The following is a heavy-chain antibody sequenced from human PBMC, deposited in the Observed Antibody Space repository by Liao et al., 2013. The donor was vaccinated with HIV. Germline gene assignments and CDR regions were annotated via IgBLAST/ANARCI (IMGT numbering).Heavy chain of an antibody. V-gene: IGHV4-61*05. CDR1: GGSISSSSYY. D-gene: IGHD1-1*01. J-gene: IGHJ2*01. CDR3: AGGDNHWYFDL. Sequence: QLQLQESGPGLVKPSETLSLTCSVSGGSISSSSYYWGWIRQPPGKGLEWIGYIYYSGSTNNNPSLKSRVTISADTSNNHFSLRLVSVTAADTAVYYCAGGDNHWYFDLWAVAPWSLSPQ. CDR2: IYYSGST.